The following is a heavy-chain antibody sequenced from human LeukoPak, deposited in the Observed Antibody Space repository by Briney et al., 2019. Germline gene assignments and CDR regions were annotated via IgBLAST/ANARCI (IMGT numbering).Heavy chain of an antibody. Sequence: PGGSLRLSCAASGFTFSTFGMRWVRQAPGKGLEWVTFIRYDGSHKNYADSVKGRFTISRDNSKNTLYLQMNSLRAEDTAVYYCAKDGDGSGSRRNGMDVWGQGTTVTVSS. CDR1: GFTFSTFG. CDR2: IRYDGSHK. J-gene: IGHJ6*02. D-gene: IGHD3-10*01. CDR3: AKDGDGSGSRRNGMDV. V-gene: IGHV3-30*02.